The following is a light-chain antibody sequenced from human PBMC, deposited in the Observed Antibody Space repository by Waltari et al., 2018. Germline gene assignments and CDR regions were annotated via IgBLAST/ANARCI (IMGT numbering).Light chain of an antibody. J-gene: IGLJ3*02. CDR2: EFN. Sequence: QSALTQPASVSGSPGQSITISCTGSSSDVGTYKFVSWYQQHPGKAPKLMIYEFNQRPSGISNRFAGSKFGNTAVLTISGLQTDDDADYYCCSYVTGDTWVFGGGTRVAVL. CDR1: SSDVGTYKF. CDR3: CSYVTGDTWV. V-gene: IGLV2-23*02.